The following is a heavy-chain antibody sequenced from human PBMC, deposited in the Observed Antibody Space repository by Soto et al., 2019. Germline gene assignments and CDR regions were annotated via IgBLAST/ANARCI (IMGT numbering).Heavy chain of an antibody. CDR3: AREDRDRETGLVPAAIDGMDV. J-gene: IGHJ6*02. CDR1: GGTFSRYS. CDR2: IIPIFGIP. Sequence: QVQLVQSGAEVKKPGSSVKVSCKASGGTFSRYSITWVRQAPGHGLEWIGRIIPIFGIPTYAQKFQGRVTFTADESTSTAYRELSSLRSDDKAVYYCAREDRDRETGLVPAAIDGMDVWGQGTTFTVSS. V-gene: IGHV1-69*08. D-gene: IGHD2-2*01.